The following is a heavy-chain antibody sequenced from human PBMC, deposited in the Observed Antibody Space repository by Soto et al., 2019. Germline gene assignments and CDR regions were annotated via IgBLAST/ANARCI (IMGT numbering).Heavy chain of an antibody. CDR3: ARDDGYSSGWLFDY. Sequence: SVKVSCKASGGTFSSYAISWVREAPGQGLEWMGGIIPIFGTANYAQKFQGRVTITADKSTSTAYMELSSLRSEDTAVYYCARDDGYSSGWLFDYWGQGTLVTVSS. V-gene: IGHV1-69*06. CDR2: IIPIFGTA. D-gene: IGHD6-19*01. CDR1: GGTFSSYA. J-gene: IGHJ4*02.